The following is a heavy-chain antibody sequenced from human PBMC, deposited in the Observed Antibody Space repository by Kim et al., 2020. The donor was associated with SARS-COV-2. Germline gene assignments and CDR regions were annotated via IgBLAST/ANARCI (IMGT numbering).Heavy chain of an antibody. Sequence: GGSLRLSCAASGFTFSSYGMHWVRQAPGKGLEWVAVISYDGSNKYYADSVKGRFTISRDNSKNTLYLQMNSLRAEDTAVYYCAKDHSPVGRDYWGQGTLVTVSS. CDR3: AKDHSPVGRDY. CDR2: ISYDGSNK. CDR1: GFTFSSYG. D-gene: IGHD3-10*01. J-gene: IGHJ4*02. V-gene: IGHV3-30*18.